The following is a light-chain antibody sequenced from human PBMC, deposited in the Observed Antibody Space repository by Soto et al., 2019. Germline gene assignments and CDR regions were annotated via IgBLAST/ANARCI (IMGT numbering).Light chain of an antibody. Sequence: VLSLSPGTLSLSPGARATLSCGGSQSVSSANFAWYQQKPGQAPRLLVHGASIRAPGIPDRFSGSGSGTVFTLTINILEPDDFAVYYCHQYGNSPKTFGQGTKVDI. CDR1: QSVSSAN. CDR3: HQYGNSPKT. V-gene: IGKV3-20*01. J-gene: IGKJ1*01. CDR2: GAS.